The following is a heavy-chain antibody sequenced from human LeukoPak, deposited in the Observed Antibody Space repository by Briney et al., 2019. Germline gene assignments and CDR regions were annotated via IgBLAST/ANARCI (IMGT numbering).Heavy chain of an antibody. CDR2: ISSSSRSYI. CDR3: ARGSTYSSGWYTGFDY. V-gene: IGHV3-21*01. Sequence: GGSLRLSCAVSGFTFSSYSMNWVRQAPGKGLEWVSSISSSSRSYIYYADSVKGRFTISRDNAKKSVYLQMNSLRAEDTAVYYCARGSTYSSGWYTGFDYWGQGSLVTVSS. CDR1: GFTFSSYS. D-gene: IGHD6-19*01. J-gene: IGHJ4*02.